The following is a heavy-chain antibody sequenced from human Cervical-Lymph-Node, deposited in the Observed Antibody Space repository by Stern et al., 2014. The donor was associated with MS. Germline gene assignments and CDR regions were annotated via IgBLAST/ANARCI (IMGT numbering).Heavy chain of an antibody. Sequence: VQLVQSGAEVKKPGESLKISCKGSGYSFTANWIAWVRQMPGKGLEWMGIIYPGDSDARSSPSFQGQVTISADKSISAAYLQWSSLKASDTAMYYCARDYGDYAFDYWGQGTLVTVSS. CDR2: IYPGDSDA. D-gene: IGHD4-17*01. CDR1: GYSFTANW. V-gene: IGHV5-51*01. CDR3: ARDYGDYAFDY. J-gene: IGHJ4*02.